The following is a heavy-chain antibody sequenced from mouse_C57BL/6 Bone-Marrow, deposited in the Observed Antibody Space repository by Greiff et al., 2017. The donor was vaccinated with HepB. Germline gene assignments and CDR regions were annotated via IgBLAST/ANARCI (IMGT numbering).Heavy chain of an antibody. V-gene: IGHV5-4*01. J-gene: IGHJ2*01. Sequence: EVQVVESGGGLVKPGGSLKLSCAASGFTFSSYAMSWVRQTPEKRLEWVATISDGGSYTYYPDNVKGRFTISRDNAKNNLYLQMSHLKSEDTAMYYCAREWDGYYLDYWGQGTTLTVSS. D-gene: IGHD2-3*01. CDR2: ISDGGSYT. CDR3: AREWDGYYLDY. CDR1: GFTFSSYA.